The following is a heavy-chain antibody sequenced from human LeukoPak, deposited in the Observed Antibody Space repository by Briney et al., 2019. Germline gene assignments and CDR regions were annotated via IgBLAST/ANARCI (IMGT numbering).Heavy chain of an antibody. CDR2: IYTSGST. J-gene: IGHJ3*02. V-gene: IGHV4-61*02. CDR1: GGSISSGSYY. CDR3: AKGDAFDI. Sequence: SQTLSLTCTVSGGSISSGSYYWSWIRQPAGKGLEWIGRIYTSGSTNYNPSLKSRVTISVDTSKNQFSLKLSSVTAADTAVYYCAKGDAFDIWGQGTMVTVSS.